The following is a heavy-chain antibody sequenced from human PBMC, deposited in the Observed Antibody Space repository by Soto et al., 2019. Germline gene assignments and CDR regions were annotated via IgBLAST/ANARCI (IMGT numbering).Heavy chain of an antibody. CDR3: ARLMYYYDSSGYYPDY. CDR2: IYYSGST. D-gene: IGHD3-22*01. J-gene: IGHJ4*02. V-gene: IGHV4-39*01. Sequence: SETLSLTCTVSGGSISSSSYYWGWIRQPPGKGLEWIGSIYYSGSTYYNPSLKSRVTISVDTSMNQFSLKLSSVTAADTAVYYCARLMYYYDSSGYYPDYWGQGTLVTVSS. CDR1: GGSISSSSYY.